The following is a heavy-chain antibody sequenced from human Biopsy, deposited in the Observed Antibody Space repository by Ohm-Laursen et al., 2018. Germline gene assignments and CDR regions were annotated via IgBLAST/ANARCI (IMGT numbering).Heavy chain of an antibody. D-gene: IGHD1-14*01. Sequence: SLRLSCAASGFTFHTYAMNWVRQAPGKGLAWVAHIDVSDYNTYYADSVRGRLTISRDNSKQMVHLEINSLTADDTAVYYCVKQWGGYNFDSWGQGTLVTVSS. V-gene: IGHV3-23*01. CDR1: GFTFHTYA. J-gene: IGHJ5*01. CDR3: VKQWGGYNFDS. CDR2: IDVSDYNT.